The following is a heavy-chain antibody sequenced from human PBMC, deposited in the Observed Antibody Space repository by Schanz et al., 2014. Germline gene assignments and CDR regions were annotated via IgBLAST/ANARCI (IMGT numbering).Heavy chain of an antibody. CDR2: IIPILDKT. J-gene: IGHJ6*02. CDR1: GGTFSSST. V-gene: IGHV1-69*02. CDR3: ANGGRTRNYAMDV. Sequence: QVQLVQSGAEVKKPGSSVKVSCKASGGTFSSSTLTWVRQAPGQGLEWMGRIIPILDKTNYAQKFQGRVTMTADKSTSTVYMDVSGLRAEDTAVYYCANGGRTRNYAMDVWGQGTTVTVSS. D-gene: IGHD2-15*01.